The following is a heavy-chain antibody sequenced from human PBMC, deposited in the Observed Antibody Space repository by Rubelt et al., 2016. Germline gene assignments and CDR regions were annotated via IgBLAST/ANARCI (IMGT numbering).Heavy chain of an antibody. CDR2: INIDGSDA. CDR1: GFTFSSYW. Sequence: GQLLESGGGLVQPGGSLRLSCAASGFTFSSYWMHWVRQAPGMGLVWVSRINIDGSDATYADSVKGRFIVSRDNAKNILYLQMNSLRAEDTAVYFCTRDRPHSWFDPWGQGTLVTVSS. J-gene: IGHJ5*02. V-gene: IGHV3-74*01. CDR3: TRDRPHSWFDP.